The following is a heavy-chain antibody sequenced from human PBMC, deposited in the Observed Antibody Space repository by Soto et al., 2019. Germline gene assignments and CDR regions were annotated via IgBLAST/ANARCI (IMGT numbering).Heavy chain of an antibody. V-gene: IGHV1-69*13. Sequence: SVKVSCKASGGTFSSYAISCVRQAPGQGLEWMGGIIPIFGTANYAQKFQGRVTITADESTSTAYMELSSLRSEDTAVYYCASEGYYDSSGYYKFDYWGQGTLVTVSS. J-gene: IGHJ4*02. D-gene: IGHD3-22*01. CDR2: IIPIFGTA. CDR3: ASEGYYDSSGYYKFDY. CDR1: GGTFSSYA.